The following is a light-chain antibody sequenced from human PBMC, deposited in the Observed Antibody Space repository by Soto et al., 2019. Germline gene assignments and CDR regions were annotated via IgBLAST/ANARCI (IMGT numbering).Light chain of an antibody. J-gene: IGKJ1*01. Sequence: EVVLTQSAGSVSLSPGERATLSCRASKSVSSSYLAWYQQKLGQAPRLLIYVASSRATGIPDRFSGSGSGTDFTLTISRLQPEDFAVYYCQQYGSPPPTFGQGTKVEIK. CDR2: VAS. CDR1: KSVSSSY. V-gene: IGKV3-20*01. CDR3: QQYGSPPPT.